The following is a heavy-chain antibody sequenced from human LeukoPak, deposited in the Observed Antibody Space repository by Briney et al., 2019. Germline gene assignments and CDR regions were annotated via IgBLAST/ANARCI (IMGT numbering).Heavy chain of an antibody. CDR2: IRYDGSNE. J-gene: IGHJ4*02. D-gene: IGHD2-2*01. Sequence: GGSLRLSCAASGITFSSYGIHWVRQAPGKGPEWVAFIRYDGSNENYADSVKGRFTTSRDDSKNMVSLQMNSLRAEDTAVYYCAKDRPRCSTTTCYSYFNYWGQGTLVTVSS. V-gene: IGHV3-30*02. CDR3: AKDRPRCSTTTCYSYFNY. CDR1: GITFSSYG.